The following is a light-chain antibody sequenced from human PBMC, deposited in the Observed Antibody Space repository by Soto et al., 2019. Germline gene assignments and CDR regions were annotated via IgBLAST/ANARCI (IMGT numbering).Light chain of an antibody. CDR3: AAWDDSLSGPV. J-gene: IGLJ3*02. CDR1: SSNIGSNY. CDR2: SNY. Sequence: QSVLTQPPSASGTPGQRVTISCSGSSSNIGSNYVSWYQQLPGTAPKLLIYSNYQRPSGVPDRFSGSKSGTSASLAISGLRSEDEADYYCAAWDDSLSGPVFGGGTKLTAL. V-gene: IGLV1-47*02.